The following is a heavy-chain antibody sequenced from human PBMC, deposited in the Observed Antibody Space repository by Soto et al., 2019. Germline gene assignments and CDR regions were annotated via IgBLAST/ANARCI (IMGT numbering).Heavy chain of an antibody. CDR1: GFTFTSYS. CDR3: ARDVNWNLFDY. Sequence: PGGSLRLSCSASGFTFTSYSMHWVRQAPGKGLDWVSHTNVGGAHTTYADSVRGRFIISRDNAKNTLYLQMNSLGTEDTAVYYCARDVNWNLFDYWGQGIQVTVSS. J-gene: IGHJ4*02. V-gene: IGHV3-74*01. D-gene: IGHD1-20*01. CDR2: TNVGGAHT.